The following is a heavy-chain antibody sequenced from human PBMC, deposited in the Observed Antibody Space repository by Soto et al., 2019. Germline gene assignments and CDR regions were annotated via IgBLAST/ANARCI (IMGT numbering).Heavy chain of an antibody. CDR3: ARGIAVAGYRGGNYFDY. CDR1: GYTFTSYG. J-gene: IGHJ4*02. CDR2: IIPIFGTA. Sequence: ASVKVSCKASGYTFTSYGISWVRQAPGQGLEWMGGIIPIFGTANYAQKFQGRVTITADESTSTAYMELSSLRSEDTAVYYCARGIAVAGYRGGNYFDYWGQGTLVTVSS. V-gene: IGHV1-69*13. D-gene: IGHD6-19*01.